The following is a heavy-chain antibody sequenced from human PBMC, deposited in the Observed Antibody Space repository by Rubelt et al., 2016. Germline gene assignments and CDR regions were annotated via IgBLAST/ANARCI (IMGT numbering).Heavy chain of an antibody. Sequence: EVQLSESGGGLVQPGGSLRLSCAASGSTFDNYAMSWVRQAPGKGLEWVSSISGSGGSTNYADSVKGRFAVSRDNSKNTLYLQLNRLRAEDTAIYYCVKEGAYSSGSRFDYWGQGTLVTVSS. CDR1: GSTFDNYA. CDR2: ISGSGGST. D-gene: IGHD6-19*01. CDR3: VKEGAYSSGSRFDY. V-gene: IGHV3-23*01. J-gene: IGHJ4*02.